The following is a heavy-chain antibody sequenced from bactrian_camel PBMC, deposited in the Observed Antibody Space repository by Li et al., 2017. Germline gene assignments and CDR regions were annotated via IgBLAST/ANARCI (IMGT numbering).Heavy chain of an antibody. CDR3: AAEDASMTVWRVSWATCEHNY. CDR2: IYIRDGTT. J-gene: IGHJ4*01. CDR1: RTTAGSYC. D-gene: IGHD1*01. V-gene: IGHV3S31*01. Sequence: EVQLVESGGGSVQAGGSLRLSCTSSRTTAGSYCMAWFRQNPGKEREGVASIYIRDGTTSYADSVKGRFTIAQDNAKKLMYLQMNNVKPEVTAAYYCAAEDASMTVWRVSWATCEHNYWGQGTQVTVS.